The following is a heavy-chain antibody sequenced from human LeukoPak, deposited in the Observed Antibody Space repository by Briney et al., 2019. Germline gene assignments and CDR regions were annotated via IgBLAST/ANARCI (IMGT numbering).Heavy chain of an antibody. Sequence: ASVKVSCKASGYTFTSYAMHWVRQAPGQRLEWMGWINAGNGNTKYSQKFQGRVTITRDTSASTAYMELSSLRSEDTAVYYCALASGSYSYYYYGMDVWGQGTTVTVSS. CDR3: ALASGSYSYYYYGMDV. D-gene: IGHD1-26*01. CDR1: GYTFTSYA. J-gene: IGHJ6*02. V-gene: IGHV1-3*01. CDR2: INAGNGNT.